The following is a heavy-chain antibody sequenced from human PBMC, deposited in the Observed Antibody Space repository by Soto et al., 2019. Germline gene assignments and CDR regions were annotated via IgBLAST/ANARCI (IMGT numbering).Heavy chain of an antibody. V-gene: IGHV3-23*01. CDR2: ISGSGGST. D-gene: IGHD3-10*01. Sequence: GSLRLSCAASGFTFSSYWMNWVRQAPGKGLEWVSTISGSGGSTYYADSVKGRFTISRDNSKNTLYLQMNSLRAEDTAVYYCAKDGPVLIRGVIKYYYYGMDVWGQGTTVTVSS. J-gene: IGHJ6*02. CDR3: AKDGPVLIRGVIKYYYYGMDV. CDR1: GFTFSSYW.